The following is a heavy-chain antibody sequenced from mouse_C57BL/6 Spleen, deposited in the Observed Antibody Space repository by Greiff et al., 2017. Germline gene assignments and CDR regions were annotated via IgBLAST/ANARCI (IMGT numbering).Heavy chain of an antibody. CDR3: ARSVSYGSSYGYFDY. V-gene: IGHV1-69*01. J-gene: IGHJ2*01. CDR1: GYTFTSYW. Sequence: VQLQQPGAELVMPGASVKLSCKASGYTFTSYWMHWVKQRPGQGLEWIGEIDPSDSYTNYNQKFKGKSTLTVDKSSSTAYMQLSSLTSEDSAVYYCARSVSYGSSYGYFDYWGQGTTLTVSS. CDR2: IDPSDSYT. D-gene: IGHD1-1*01.